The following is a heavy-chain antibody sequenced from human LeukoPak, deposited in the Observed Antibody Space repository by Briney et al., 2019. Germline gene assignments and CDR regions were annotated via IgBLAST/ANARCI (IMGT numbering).Heavy chain of an antibody. D-gene: IGHD6-13*01. J-gene: IGHJ6*03. Sequence: GSVKVSCKASRYTFTSYYMHSVRQAPGQGLEWRGIINASGGSTSYAQRFHGRVTMTKEKSTSTVYMELGSLRPEDTAVYYRAREGGYKGGSSSWQGYRAAAHYYYYMDVWGKGTTVTVSS. CDR1: RYTFTSYY. CDR3: AREGGYKGGSSSWQGYRAAAHYYYYMDV. V-gene: IGHV1-46*01. CDR2: INASGGST.